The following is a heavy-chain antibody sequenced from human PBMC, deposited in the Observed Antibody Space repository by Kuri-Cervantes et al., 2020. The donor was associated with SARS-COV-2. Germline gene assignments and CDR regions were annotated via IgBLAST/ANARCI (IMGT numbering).Heavy chain of an antibody. CDR1: GYTFTGYY. D-gene: IGHD6-6*01. V-gene: IGHV1-2*02. CDR2: INPKSGGT. J-gene: IGHJ4*02. Sequence: ASVKVSCRASGYTFTGYYMHWVRQAPGQGPEWMGWINPKSGGTNYAQKFQGRVTMTRDTSISTAYMELSRLRSDDTAVYYCARDPGASSSDYFDYWGQGTPVNVSS. CDR3: ARDPGASSSDYFDY.